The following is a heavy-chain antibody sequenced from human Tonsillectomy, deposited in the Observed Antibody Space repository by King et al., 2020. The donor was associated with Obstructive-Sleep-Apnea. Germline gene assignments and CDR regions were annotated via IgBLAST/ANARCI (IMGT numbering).Heavy chain of an antibody. Sequence: VQLVESGGGLVQPGGSLRLSCAASGFTFSSYAMSWVRQAPGKGLEWVSAISGSGGSTYYADSVKGRFTISRDNSKNTLYLQMNSLRAEDTAVYYCAKDRTYSGSYYGGDAFDIWGQGTMVTVSS. J-gene: IGHJ3*02. V-gene: IGHV3-23*04. CDR3: AKDRTYSGSYYGGDAFDI. D-gene: IGHD1-26*01. CDR2: ISGSGGST. CDR1: GFTFSSYA.